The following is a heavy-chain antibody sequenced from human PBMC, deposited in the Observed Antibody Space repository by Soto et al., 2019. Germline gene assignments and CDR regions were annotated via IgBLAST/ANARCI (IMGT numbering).Heavy chain of an antibody. Sequence: PSETLSLTCTVSGGSISSGGYYWSWIRQHPGKGLEWIGYIYYSGSTYYNPSLKSRVTISVDTSKNQFSLKLSSVTAADTAVYYCARDRWSYSSGWYDYWGQGTLVTVSS. CDR1: GGSISSGGYY. J-gene: IGHJ4*02. CDR2: IYYSGST. D-gene: IGHD6-19*01. V-gene: IGHV4-31*03. CDR3: ARDRWSYSSGWYDY.